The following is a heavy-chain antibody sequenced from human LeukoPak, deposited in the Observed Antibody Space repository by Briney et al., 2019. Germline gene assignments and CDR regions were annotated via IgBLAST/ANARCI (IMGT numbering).Heavy chain of an antibody. CDR1: GFTFSNYW. D-gene: IGHD5-24*01. V-gene: IGHV3-7*01. CDR2: IKQDGSEK. J-gene: IGHJ6*02. CDR3: ARALGGLQPYYYNYGMDV. Sequence: GGSLRLSCAASGFTFSNYWMSWVCQAPGKGLEWVANIKQDGSEKYYVDSVKGRFTISRDNAKNSLYLQMNSLRAEDTAVYYCARALGGLQPYYYNYGMDVWGQGTTVTVSS.